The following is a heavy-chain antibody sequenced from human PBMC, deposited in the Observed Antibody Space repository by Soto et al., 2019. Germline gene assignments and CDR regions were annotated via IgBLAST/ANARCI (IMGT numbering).Heavy chain of an antibody. D-gene: IGHD4-17*01. V-gene: IGHV3-23*01. J-gene: IGHJ6*03. CDR1: GFTFSSYA. Sequence: EVQLLESGGGLVQPGGSLRLSCAASGFTFSSYAMSWVRQAPGKGLEWVSAISGSGGSTYYADSVKGRFTISRDNSKNTLYLQMNSLRAEDTAVYYCAKALSGGTTVTTFFNYYYMDVWGKGTTVTVSS. CDR3: AKALSGGTTVTTFFNYYYMDV. CDR2: ISGSGGST.